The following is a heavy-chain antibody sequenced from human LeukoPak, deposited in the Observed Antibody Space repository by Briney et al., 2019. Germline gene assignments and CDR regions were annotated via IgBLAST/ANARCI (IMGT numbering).Heavy chain of an antibody. Sequence: SETLSLTCTVSGGSISSSIYYWSWIRQPPGKGLEWIGEINHSGSTNYNPSLKSRVTISVDTSKNQFSLRLSSVTAADTAVYYCATRDVWGQGTTVTVSS. V-gene: IGHV4-39*07. CDR3: ATRDV. CDR1: GGSISSSIYY. J-gene: IGHJ6*02. CDR2: INHSGST.